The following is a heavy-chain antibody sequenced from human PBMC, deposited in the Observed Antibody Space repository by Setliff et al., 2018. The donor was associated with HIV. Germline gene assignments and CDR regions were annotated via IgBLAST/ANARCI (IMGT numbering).Heavy chain of an antibody. CDR1: GFTFRDYW. CDR2: ISPDGSEK. Sequence: PGGSLRLSCATSGFTFRDYWMTWVRQAPGGGLQWVASISPDGSEKSLVDSVMGRFTISRDNAKNSLFLQMNGLRSDDTAVYYCARDDGGYNYAEAFDVWGQGTTVTVSS. J-gene: IGHJ3*01. D-gene: IGHD3-16*01. CDR3: ARDDGGYNYAEAFDV. V-gene: IGHV3-7*05.